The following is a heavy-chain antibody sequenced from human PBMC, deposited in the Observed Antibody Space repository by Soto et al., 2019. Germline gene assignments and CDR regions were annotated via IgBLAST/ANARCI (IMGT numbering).Heavy chain of an antibody. CDR2: IRQDGNEN. CDR3: ARESEDLTSNFDY. J-gene: IGHJ4*02. CDR1: GFTFRNHW. Sequence: GGSLRLSCAASGFTFRNHWMSWVRQAPGKGLEWVANIRQDGNENYYVDSVNGRFTTSRDNTKNLFYLQMNSLRAEDTAVYYCARESEDLTSNFDYWGQGTLVTVSS. V-gene: IGHV3-7*01.